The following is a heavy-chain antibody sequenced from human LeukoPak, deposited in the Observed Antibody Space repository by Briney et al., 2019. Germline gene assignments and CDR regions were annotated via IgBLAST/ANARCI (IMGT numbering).Heavy chain of an antibody. CDR1: GFTFSSYW. D-gene: IGHD2-2*01. Sequence: GGSLRLSCAASGFTFSSYWMSWVRQAPGKGLEWVANIKQDGSEKYYVDSVKGRFTISRDNAKNSLYLQMNGLRAEDTAVYYCARDMGAGMGYCSSTSCPTYDAFDIWGQGTMVTVSS. V-gene: IGHV3-7*03. CDR2: IKQDGSEK. CDR3: ARDMGAGMGYCSSTSCPTYDAFDI. J-gene: IGHJ3*02.